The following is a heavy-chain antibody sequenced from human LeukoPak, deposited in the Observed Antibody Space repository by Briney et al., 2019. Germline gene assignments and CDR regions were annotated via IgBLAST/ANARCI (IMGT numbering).Heavy chain of an antibody. CDR2: IYYSGST. Sequence: PSETLSLTCTVSGGSISSYYWSWIRQPPGKGLEWIGYIYYSGSTNYNPSLKSRVTISVDSSKNRFSLKLSSVTAADTAVYYCARVSREVGATSYWFDPWGQGTLVTVSS. J-gene: IGHJ5*02. D-gene: IGHD1-26*01. V-gene: IGHV4-59*01. CDR1: GGSISSYY. CDR3: ARVSREVGATSYWFDP.